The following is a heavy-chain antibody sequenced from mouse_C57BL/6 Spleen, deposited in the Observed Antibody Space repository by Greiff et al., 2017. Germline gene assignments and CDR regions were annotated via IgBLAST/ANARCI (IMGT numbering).Heavy chain of an antibody. J-gene: IGHJ2*01. CDR2: IYPSDSET. CDR1: GYPFTSYW. D-gene: IGHD2-3*01. CDR3: ARGWLLDY. V-gene: IGHV1-61*01. Sequence: QVQLQQPGAELVRPGSSVKLSCKASGYPFTSYWLDWVKQRPGQGLEWIGNIYPSDSETHYNQKFKDKATLTVDKSSSTAYMQLSSLTSEDSAVYYCARGWLLDYWGQGTTLTVSS.